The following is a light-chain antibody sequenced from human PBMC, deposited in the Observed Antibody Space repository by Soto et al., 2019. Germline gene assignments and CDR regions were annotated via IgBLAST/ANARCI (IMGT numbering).Light chain of an antibody. CDR1: ISDVGGYNY. CDR3: SSYAGSNNPYV. Sequence: QSALTQPPSASGSPGQSVTISCTGPISDVGGYNYVSWYQQHPGKAPKLMIYEVSKRPSGVPDRFSGSKSGNTASLTVSGLQAEDEADYYCSSYAGSNNPYVFGTGTKVTVL. J-gene: IGLJ1*01. V-gene: IGLV2-8*01. CDR2: EVS.